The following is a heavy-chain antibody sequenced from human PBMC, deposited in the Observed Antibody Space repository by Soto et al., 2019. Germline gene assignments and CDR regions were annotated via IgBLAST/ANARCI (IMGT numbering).Heavy chain of an antibody. CDR3: ATDYYDFWSGPTRAYYGMDV. J-gene: IGHJ6*02. CDR1: GYTLTELS. D-gene: IGHD3-3*01. V-gene: IGHV1-24*01. CDR2: FDPEDGET. Sequence: ASVKVSCKVSGYTLTELSMHWVRQAPGKGLEWMGGFDPEDGETIYAQKFQGRVTMTEDTSTDTAYMELSSLRSEDPAVYYCATDYYDFWSGPTRAYYGMDVWGQGTTVTVAS.